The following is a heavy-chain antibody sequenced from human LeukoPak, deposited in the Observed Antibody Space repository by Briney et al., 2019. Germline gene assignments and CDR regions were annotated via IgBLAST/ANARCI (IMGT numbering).Heavy chain of an antibody. CDR1: GVSMSGFY. D-gene: IGHD1/OR15-1a*01. CDR2: VYYSGGT. Sequence: PSETLSLTCSFSGVSMSGFYCTWIRQPPGKGLEWIGHVYYSGGTGYNPSLKSRVSMSIDTSNNQFSLKLKSVTAADTAFYYCARGTHAGSLGQYFVSWGQGILVTVSS. J-gene: IGHJ4*02. CDR3: ARGTHAGSLGQYFVS. V-gene: IGHV4-59*01.